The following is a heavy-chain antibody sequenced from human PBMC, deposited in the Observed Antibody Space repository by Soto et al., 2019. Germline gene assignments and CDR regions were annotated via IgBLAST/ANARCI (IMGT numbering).Heavy chain of an antibody. V-gene: IGHV4-4*02. CDR3: ARVSAAGTYFDY. CDR2: IYHSGST. CDR1: GGSISSSNW. Sequence: QVQLQESGPGLVKPSGTLSLTCAVSGGSISSSNWWSWVRQPPGKGLEWIGEIYHSGSTNYNPSLKGRVTISVDKSKNQFSLTLSSVTAADTAVYYFARVSAAGTYFDYWGQGTLVTVSS. J-gene: IGHJ4*02. D-gene: IGHD6-13*01.